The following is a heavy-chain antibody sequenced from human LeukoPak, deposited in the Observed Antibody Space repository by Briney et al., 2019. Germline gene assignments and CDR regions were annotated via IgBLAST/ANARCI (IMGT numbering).Heavy chain of an antibody. V-gene: IGHV1-18*01. D-gene: IGHD3-9*01. J-gene: IGHJ4*02. CDR3: ATPRVYDILTGYFYY. CDR2: ISAYNGNT. Sequence: ASVKVSCKASGYTFTSYGISWVRQAPGQGLEWMGWISAYNGNTNYAQKLQGRVTMATDTSTSTAYMELSSLRSEDTAVYYCATPRVYDILTGYFYYWGQGTLVTVSS. CDR1: GYTFTSYG.